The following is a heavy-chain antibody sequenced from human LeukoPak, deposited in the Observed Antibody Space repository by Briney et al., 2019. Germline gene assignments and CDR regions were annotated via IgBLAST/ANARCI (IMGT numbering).Heavy chain of an antibody. CDR1: GFTFSSYE. CDR3: ARAPLSGTYYTDAFDI. V-gene: IGHV3-48*03. J-gene: IGHJ3*02. D-gene: IGHD1-26*01. CDR2: ISSSGSTI. Sequence: GGSLRLSCAASGFTFSSYEMNWVRQAPGKGLEWVSYISSSGSTIYYADSVKGRFTISRDNAKNSLYLQMNSLRAEDTAVYFCARAPLSGTYYTDAFDIWGQGTMVTVSS.